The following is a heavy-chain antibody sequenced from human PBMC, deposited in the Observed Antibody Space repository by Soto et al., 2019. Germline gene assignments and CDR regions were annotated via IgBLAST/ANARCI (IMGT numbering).Heavy chain of an antibody. CDR3: ARGKITMVRGVIPVWFDP. CDR1: GGSISSYY. V-gene: IGHV4-59*01. D-gene: IGHD3-10*01. J-gene: IGHJ5*02. Sequence: QVQLQESGPGLVKPSETLSLTCTVSGGSISSYYWSWIRQPPGKGLEWIGYIYYSGSTNYNPSLKSRVTISVDTSKNQFSLKLSSVTAADTAVYYCARGKITMVRGVIPVWFDPWGQGTLVTVSS. CDR2: IYYSGST.